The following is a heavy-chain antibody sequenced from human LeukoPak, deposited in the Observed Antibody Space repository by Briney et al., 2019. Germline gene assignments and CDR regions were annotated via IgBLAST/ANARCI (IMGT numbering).Heavy chain of an antibody. Sequence: GGSLRLSCAASGFTLSSYGMHWVRQAPGKGLEWVAVISNDGSNTYYADSVKGRFTISRDNSKNTLYLQMNSLRPEDTAVYYCARRHHFGFLDSWGQGTLVTVSS. CDR2: ISNDGSNT. CDR3: ARRHHFGFLDS. D-gene: IGHD3-10*01. J-gene: IGHJ4*02. CDR1: GFTLSSYG. V-gene: IGHV3-30*03.